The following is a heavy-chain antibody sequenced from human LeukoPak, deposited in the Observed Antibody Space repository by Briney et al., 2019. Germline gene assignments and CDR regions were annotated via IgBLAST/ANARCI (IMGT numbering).Heavy chain of an antibody. CDR3: ATDLGIRFLNY. CDR1: GYTFTSYG. J-gene: IGHJ4*02. V-gene: IGHV1-24*01. D-gene: IGHD3-3*01. CDR2: FDPEDGET. Sequence: ASVKVSCKASGYTFTSYGISWVRQAPGQGLEWMGGFDPEDGETIYAQKFQGRVTMTEDTSTDTAYMELSSLRSEDTAVYYCATDLGIRFLNYWGQGTLVTVSS.